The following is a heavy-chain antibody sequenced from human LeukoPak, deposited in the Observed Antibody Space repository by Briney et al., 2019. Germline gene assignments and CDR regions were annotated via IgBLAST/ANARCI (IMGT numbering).Heavy chain of an antibody. Sequence: LETLSLTCSVSGGSVTSGGFYWGWLRQPPGKGPEWIATIYYTGSTYYNPSLQSRVTISIDTSKNQFSLRLTSVTATDTAVYHCARHSGSGSLSRPFDPWGQGTLVTVS. J-gene: IGHJ5*02. V-gene: IGHV4-39*01. CDR1: GGSVTSGGFY. D-gene: IGHD3-10*01. CDR3: ARHSGSGSLSRPFDP. CDR2: IYYTGST.